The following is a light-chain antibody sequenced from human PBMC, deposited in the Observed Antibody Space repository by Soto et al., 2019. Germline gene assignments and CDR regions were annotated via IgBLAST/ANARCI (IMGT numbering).Light chain of an antibody. V-gene: IGKV3-20*01. CDR1: QSVSSSY. Sequence: EIVLTQSPGTLSLSPGERATLSCRASQSVSSSYLAWYQQKPGQAPRLLIYGASSRATGIPDTFSGSGSGTDFTLTISRLEPEDFAVYYCQQYGSSPWTFGQGPKVDIK. CDR2: GAS. CDR3: QQYGSSPWT. J-gene: IGKJ1*01.